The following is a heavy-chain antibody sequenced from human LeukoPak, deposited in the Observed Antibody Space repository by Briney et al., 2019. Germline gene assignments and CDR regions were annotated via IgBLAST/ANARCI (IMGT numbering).Heavy chain of an antibody. D-gene: IGHD4-17*01. Sequence: PGGSLRLSCAASGFTFSSYEMNWVRPAPGKGLEWVSYISSSGSTQYYADSVKGRFTNSSENAKNSLYLQMNRLRAEDTAVYYCAREYGDPRLRYFDYWGQGTLVTVSS. CDR1: GFTFSSYE. J-gene: IGHJ4*02. CDR2: ISSSGSTQ. V-gene: IGHV3-48*03. CDR3: AREYGDPRLRYFDY.